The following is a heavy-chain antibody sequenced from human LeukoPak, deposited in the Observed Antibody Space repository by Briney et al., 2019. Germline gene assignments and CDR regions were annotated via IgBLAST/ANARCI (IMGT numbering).Heavy chain of an antibody. V-gene: IGHV1-2*02. Sequence: GASVKVSCKASGYTFTDYYILWVRQAPGQGPEWMGWINPNSGGTNLAQNFKGRVTMTRDTSISTAYMELNSLTSHDTAVYYCARDLPKTGYVGALDIWGQGTMVTVSS. J-gene: IGHJ3*02. CDR3: ARDLPKTGYVGALDI. CDR1: GYTFTDYY. CDR2: INPNSGGT. D-gene: IGHD5-12*01.